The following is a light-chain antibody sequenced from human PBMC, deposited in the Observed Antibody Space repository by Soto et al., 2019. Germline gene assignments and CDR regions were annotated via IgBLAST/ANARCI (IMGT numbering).Light chain of an antibody. CDR1: QSVSSN. CDR3: QQSYSFPRT. CDR2: GAS. Sequence: EIVMTQSPATLSVSPGERATLSCRASQSVSSNLAWYQQKPGQAPRLLIYGASTRATGIPARFSGSGSGTEFTLTISSLQSEDFAVYYCQQSYSFPRTFGQGTKVEV. V-gene: IGKV3-15*01. J-gene: IGKJ1*01.